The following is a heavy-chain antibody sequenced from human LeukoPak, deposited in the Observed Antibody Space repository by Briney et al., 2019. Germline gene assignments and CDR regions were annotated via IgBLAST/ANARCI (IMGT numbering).Heavy chain of an antibody. CDR3: ARAEGSSWYGNWFDP. CDR2: IYYSETT. Sequence: SETLSLTCTVSGVSISTYYWSWIRQPPGKGLEWIGYIYYSETTNYNPSLKSRVTISVDTSKNQFSLRLSSVTAADTAVYYCARAEGSSWYGNWFDPWGQGTLVTVSS. J-gene: IGHJ5*02. V-gene: IGHV4-59*12. D-gene: IGHD6-13*01. CDR1: GVSISTYY.